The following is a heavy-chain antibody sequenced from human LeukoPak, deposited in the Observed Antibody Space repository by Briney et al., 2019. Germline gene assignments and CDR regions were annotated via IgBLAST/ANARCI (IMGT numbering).Heavy chain of an antibody. D-gene: IGHD6-13*01. CDR2: IIPIFGTA. J-gene: IGHJ4*02. CDR1: GGTFSSYA. CDR3: ARAARGSSSFDY. V-gene: IGHV1-69*05. Sequence: GASVKVSCKASGGTFSSYAISWVRQAPGQGLEWMGRIIPIFGTANYAQKFQGRVTITTDESTSTAYMELSSLSSEDTAVYYCARAARGSSSFDYWGQGTLVTVSS.